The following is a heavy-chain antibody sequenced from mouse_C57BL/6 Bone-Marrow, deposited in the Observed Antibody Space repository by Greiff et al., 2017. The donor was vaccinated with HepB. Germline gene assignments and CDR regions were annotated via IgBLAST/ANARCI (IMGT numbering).Heavy chain of an antibody. J-gene: IGHJ4*01. V-gene: IGHV1-52*01. D-gene: IGHD1-1*01. CDR2: IDPSDSET. Sequence: QVQLQQPGAELVRPGSSVKLSCKASGYAFTSYWMHWVKQRPIQGLEWIGNIDPSDSETHYNQKFKDKATLTVDKSSSTAYMQLSSLTSEDSAVYDCAGDYYGSSYDYAKDFGGRGNSVTVSA. CDR1: GYAFTSYW. CDR3: AGDYYGSSYDYAKDF.